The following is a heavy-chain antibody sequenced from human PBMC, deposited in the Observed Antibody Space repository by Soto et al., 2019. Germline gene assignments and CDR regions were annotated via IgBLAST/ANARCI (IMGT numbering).Heavy chain of an antibody. CDR2: INHSGST. J-gene: IGHJ4*02. CDR3: ASGRWLQLFDY. V-gene: IGHV4-34*01. D-gene: IGHD1-1*01. CDR1: GGSFSGYY. Sequence: SETLSLTCAVYGGSFSGYYWSWIRQPPGKGLEWIGEINHSGSTNYNPSLKSRVTISVDTSKNQFSLKLSSVTAADTAVYYCASGRWLQLFDYWGQGTLVTVSS.